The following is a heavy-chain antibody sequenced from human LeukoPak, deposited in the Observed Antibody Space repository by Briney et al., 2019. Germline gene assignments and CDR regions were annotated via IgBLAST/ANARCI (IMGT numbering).Heavy chain of an antibody. V-gene: IGHV1-2*02. CDR1: GYTFTGYY. CDR3: ARPRELGWLSSLGDAFDI. CDR2: INPNSGGT. J-gene: IGHJ3*02. Sequence: VSVTVSCKASGYTFTGYYIHWVRQAPGQGLEWMGWINPNSGGTNYAQKFQGRVTMTRDTSISTAYMELSRLRSDDTAVYYCARPRELGWLSSLGDAFDIWGQGTMVTVSS. D-gene: IGHD3-16*02.